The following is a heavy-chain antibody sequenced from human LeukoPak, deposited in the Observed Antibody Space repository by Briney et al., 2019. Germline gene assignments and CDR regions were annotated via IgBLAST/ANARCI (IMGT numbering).Heavy chain of an antibody. CDR2: IVVGSGNT. D-gene: IGHD3-22*01. CDR1: GYTFTGYY. CDR3: TRGDYYDTSGYYFLFDY. J-gene: IGHJ4*02. Sequence: ASVKVSCKASGYTFTGYYMHWVRQARGQRLEWIGWIVVGSGNTNYAQKFQERVTITRDMSTSTAYMELSSLRSEDTAVYYCTRGDYYDTSGYYFLFDYWGQGTLVTVSS. V-gene: IGHV1-58*02.